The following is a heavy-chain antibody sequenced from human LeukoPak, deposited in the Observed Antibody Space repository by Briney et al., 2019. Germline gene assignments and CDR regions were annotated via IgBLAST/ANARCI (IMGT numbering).Heavy chain of an antibody. CDR2: VFYSGST. CDR1: GGSISTYY. D-gene: IGHD6-19*01. CDR3: ARVGRAGQFDY. J-gene: IGHJ4*02. V-gene: IGHV4-59*12. Sequence: PSETLSLTCTISGGSISTYYWSWIRQPPGKGLEWIGYVFYSGSTNYNPSLKSRVTISVDTSNNQFSLRLSSVTAADTAVYYCARVGRAGQFDYWGQGTLVTVSS.